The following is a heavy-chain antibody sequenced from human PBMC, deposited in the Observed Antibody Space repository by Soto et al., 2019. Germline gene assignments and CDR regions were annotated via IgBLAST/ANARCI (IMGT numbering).Heavy chain of an antibody. CDR1: GGSISSGGYY. D-gene: IGHD3-3*01. CDR3: AGSRITIFGVVIIEPFDY. V-gene: IGHV4-31*03. J-gene: IGHJ4*02. Sequence: SETLSLTCTVSGGSISSGGYYWSWIRQHPGKGLEWIGYIYYSGSTYYNPSLKSRVTISVDTSKNQFSLKLSSVTAADTAVYYCAGSRITIFGVVIIEPFDYWGQGTLVTVSS. CDR2: IYYSGST.